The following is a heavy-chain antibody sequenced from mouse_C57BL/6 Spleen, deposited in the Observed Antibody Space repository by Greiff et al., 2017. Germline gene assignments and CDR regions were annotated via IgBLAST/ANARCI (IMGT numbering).Heavy chain of an antibody. Sequence: VQLQQPGAELVRPGSSVKLSCKASGYTFTSYWMHWVKQRPIQGLEWISNIDPSDSETHYNQKFKDKATLTVDKSSSTAYMQLSSLTSEDSAVYYCARGNYYGSSSLYFDYWGQGTTLTVSS. CDR3: ARGNYYGSSSLYFDY. J-gene: IGHJ2*01. CDR1: GYTFTSYW. D-gene: IGHD1-1*01. V-gene: IGHV1-52*01. CDR2: IDPSDSET.